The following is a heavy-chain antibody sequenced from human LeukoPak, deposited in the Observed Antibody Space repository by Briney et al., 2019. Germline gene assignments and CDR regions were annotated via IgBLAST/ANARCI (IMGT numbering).Heavy chain of an antibody. D-gene: IGHD3-10*02. CDR2: ISSSGSNI. CDR1: EFTFSSYS. J-gene: IGHJ6*04. Sequence: PGGSLRPSGAASEFTFSSYSMTWVGKAPGKGLKWVSYISSSGSNIYYADSVKGRFTTSRDNAKNSLYLQMNSLRAEDTAVYYCAELGITMIGGVWGKGTTVTISS. V-gene: IGHV3-48*04. CDR3: AELGITMIGGV.